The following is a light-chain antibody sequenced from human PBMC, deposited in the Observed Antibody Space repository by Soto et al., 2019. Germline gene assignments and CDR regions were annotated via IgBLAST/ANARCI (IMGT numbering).Light chain of an antibody. CDR1: QSISSW. V-gene: IGKV1-5*01. Sequence: DIPVNQSPSTLSASLRDSVTLTCRASQSISSWLAWYQQKRGKATKLMSYAASSLESGVPSRCRGMGSGTESTLTIRRPQTPXXXTXYXQQYDSYSWTSGQGT. J-gene: IGKJ1*01. CDR3: QQYDSYSWT. CDR2: AAS.